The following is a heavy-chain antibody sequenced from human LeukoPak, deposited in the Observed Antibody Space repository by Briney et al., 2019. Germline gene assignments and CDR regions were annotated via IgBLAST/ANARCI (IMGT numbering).Heavy chain of an antibody. J-gene: IGHJ6*04. CDR3: ARDLGGGGYIYYYYGMDV. CDR2: IWYDGSNK. V-gene: IGHV3-33*01. Sequence: GRSLRLSCAASGFTFSSYGMHWVRQAPGKGLEWVAVIWYDGSNKYYADSVKGRFIISRDNSKNTLYLQMNSLRAEDTAVYYCARDLGGGGYIYYYYGMDVWGKGTTVTVSS. CDR1: GFTFSSYG. D-gene: IGHD5-12*01.